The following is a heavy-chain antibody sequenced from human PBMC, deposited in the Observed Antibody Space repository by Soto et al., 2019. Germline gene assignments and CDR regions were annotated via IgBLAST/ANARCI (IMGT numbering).Heavy chain of an antibody. CDR3: ARGNALDI. CDR2: TIPILGTA. Sequence: LVKVSCKASGGTFSSFAINWVRQAPGQGPEWMGGTIPILGTANYAQKFQGRVTIIADETTNTASLELTSLRSEDTAVYYCARGNALDIWGQGTTVTVSS. CDR1: GGTFSSFA. V-gene: IGHV1-69*13. J-gene: IGHJ6*02.